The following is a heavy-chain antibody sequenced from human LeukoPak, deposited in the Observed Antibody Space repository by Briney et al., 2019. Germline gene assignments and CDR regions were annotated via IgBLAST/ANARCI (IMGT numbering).Heavy chain of an antibody. V-gene: IGHV3-48*03. CDR1: GFILSSYE. D-gene: IGHD3-10*01. CDR3: ARTRGSHPSPFDS. Sequence: GGSLRLSCAASGFILSSYEMNWVRQAPGKGLEWLSYISSSGSTIYYADSVKGRFTISRDNSRNMVYLQMSSLRAEDTAVYYCARTRGSHPSPFDSWGQGTLVTVSS. J-gene: IGHJ4*02. CDR2: ISSSGSTI.